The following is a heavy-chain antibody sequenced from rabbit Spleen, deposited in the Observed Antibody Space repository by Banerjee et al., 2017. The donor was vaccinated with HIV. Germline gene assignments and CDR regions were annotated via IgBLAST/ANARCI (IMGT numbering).Heavy chain of an antibody. CDR2: IDPVFGIT. D-gene: IGHD5-1*01. CDR1: GFDFSSSYW. CDR3: ERLWNL. V-gene: IGHV1S47*01. Sequence: QEQVVESGGGLVKPGASLTLTCTASGFDFSSSYWICWVRQAPGKGLEWIGYIDPVFGITYYANWVNGRFSISRENAQNTVFLQMTSLTAADTGTYFCERLWNLWGPGTLVTVS. J-gene: IGHJ4*01.